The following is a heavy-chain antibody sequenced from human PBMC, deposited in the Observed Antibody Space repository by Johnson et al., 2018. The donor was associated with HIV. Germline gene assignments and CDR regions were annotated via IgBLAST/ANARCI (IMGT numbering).Heavy chain of an antibody. CDR2: ISYDGSNK. J-gene: IGHJ3*02. D-gene: IGHD3-22*01. CDR3: ARDATYYYDSSGYHDAFDI. Sequence: QVQLVESGGGVVQPGRSLRLSCAASGFTFSSYAMHWVRQAPGKGLEWVAVISYDGSNKYYEDSVKGRFTISRDNSKNTLYLQMNSLRAEDTAVYYCARDATYYYDSSGYHDAFDIWGQGTMVTVSS. V-gene: IGHV3-30-3*01. CDR1: GFTFSSYA.